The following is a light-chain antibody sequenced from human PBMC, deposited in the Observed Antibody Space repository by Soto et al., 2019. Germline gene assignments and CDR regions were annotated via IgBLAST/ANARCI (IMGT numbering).Light chain of an antibody. CDR1: SSDVGGYNY. J-gene: IGLJ3*02. CDR3: CTYAGTYSLWV. Sequence: QSALTQPRSVSGSPGQSVAISCTGTSSDVGGYNYVSWYQEYPGKAPKLIIYDVSKRPSGVPDRFSGSKSGNTASLSISVLQAEDEADYYCCTYAGTYSLWVFGGGAKLTVL. V-gene: IGLV2-11*01. CDR2: DVS.